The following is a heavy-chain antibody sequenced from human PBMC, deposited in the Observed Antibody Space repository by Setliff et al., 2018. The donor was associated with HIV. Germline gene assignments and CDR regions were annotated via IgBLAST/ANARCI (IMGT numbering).Heavy chain of an antibody. CDR1: GGTFGIYG. Sequence: SVKVSCKASGGTFGIYGISWVRQAPGQGLEWMGGTIPMFGTANYARKFQGRVTITADESTNTGYMELSGLRFEDTAVYYCARESACSSTSCPKVLDYWGQGTLVTVSS. CDR2: TIPMFGTA. V-gene: IGHV1-69*13. D-gene: IGHD2-2*01. J-gene: IGHJ4*02. CDR3: ARESACSSTSCPKVLDY.